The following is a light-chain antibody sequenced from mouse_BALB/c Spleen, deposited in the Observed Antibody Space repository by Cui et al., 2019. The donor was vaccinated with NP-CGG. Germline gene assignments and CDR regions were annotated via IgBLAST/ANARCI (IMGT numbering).Light chain of an antibody. J-gene: IGLJ1*01. CDR1: TGAVTTSNY. V-gene: IGLV1*01. CDR2: GTN. CDR3: ALWYSNHWV. Sequence: QAVVSQESAHTTHPGEKVTITCRSSTGAVTTSNYANWVKEKPDHLFTGLIGGTNNRAPGVPARFSGSLIGDKAALTISGAQTEDEAIYFCALWYSNHWVFGGGTKLTVL.